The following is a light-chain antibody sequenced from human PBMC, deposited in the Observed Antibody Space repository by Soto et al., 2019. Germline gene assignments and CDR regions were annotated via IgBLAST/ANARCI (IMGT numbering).Light chain of an antibody. CDR1: QSVSMW. V-gene: IGKV1-5*01. J-gene: IGKJ2*01. Sequence: DIQMTQSPSTLPASVGDRVTITCRASQSVSMWLVWYQQKPGKPPKLLIYRASNLESGVPSRFSGSGSGTEFTLTISNLQPDDFATYYCQHHYPYSPETFGQGTKLEIK. CDR3: QHHYPYSPET. CDR2: RAS.